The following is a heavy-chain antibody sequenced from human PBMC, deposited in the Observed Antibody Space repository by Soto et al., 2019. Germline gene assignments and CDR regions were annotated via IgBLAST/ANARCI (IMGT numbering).Heavy chain of an antibody. D-gene: IGHD3-22*01. Sequence: GGSLRLSCAASGFTFSSYAMHWVRQAPGKGLEWVAVISYDGSNKYYADSVKGRFTISRDNSKNTLYLQMNSLRAEDTAVYYCARSTIPYDSSGYSYYWGQGTLVTVS. CDR3: ARSTIPYDSSGYSYY. J-gene: IGHJ4*02. CDR2: ISYDGSNK. CDR1: GFTFSSYA. V-gene: IGHV3-30-3*01.